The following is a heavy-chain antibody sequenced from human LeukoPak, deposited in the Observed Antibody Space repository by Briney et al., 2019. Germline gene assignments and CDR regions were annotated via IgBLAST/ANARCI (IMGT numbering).Heavy chain of an antibody. Sequence: PSETLSLTCTVSGGSISSSNYYWGWIRPPPGKGLEWIGSIYYSGSTYYSPSLKSRVTISVDTSKNQFSLRLSSVTAADTAVYYCARRKIHDYGDYFDCWGQGTLVTVSS. J-gene: IGHJ4*02. V-gene: IGHV4-39*01. CDR3: ARRKIHDYGDYFDC. CDR2: IYYSGST. D-gene: IGHD4-17*01. CDR1: GGSISSSNYY.